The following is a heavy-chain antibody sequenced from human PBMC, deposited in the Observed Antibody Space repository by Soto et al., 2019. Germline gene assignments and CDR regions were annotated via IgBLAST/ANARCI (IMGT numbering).Heavy chain of an antibody. V-gene: IGHV1-2*04. CDR1: GYTFTSYA. D-gene: IGHD3-3*01. J-gene: IGHJ6*02. Sequence: GASVKVSCKASGYTFTSYAMHWVRQAPGQGLEWMGWINPNSGGTNYAQKFQGWVTMTRDTSISTAYMELSRLRSDDTAVYYCARTEAQITIFGVVIPGYYGMDVWGQGTTVTVSS. CDR2: INPNSGGT. CDR3: ARTEAQITIFGVVIPGYYGMDV.